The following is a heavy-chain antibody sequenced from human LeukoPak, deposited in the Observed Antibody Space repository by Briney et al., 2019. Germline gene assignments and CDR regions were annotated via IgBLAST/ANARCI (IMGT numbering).Heavy chain of an antibody. Sequence: ASVKVSCKASGYTFTGYYMHWVRQAPGQGLEWMGWINPNSGGTNYAQKFQGWVTMTRDTSISTAYMELSRLRSDDTAVYYCARGPYIFYGDNTLDYWGQGTLVTVSS. CDR2: INPNSGGT. J-gene: IGHJ4*02. V-gene: IGHV1-2*04. D-gene: IGHD4-17*01. CDR1: GYTFTGYY. CDR3: ARGPYIFYGDNTLDY.